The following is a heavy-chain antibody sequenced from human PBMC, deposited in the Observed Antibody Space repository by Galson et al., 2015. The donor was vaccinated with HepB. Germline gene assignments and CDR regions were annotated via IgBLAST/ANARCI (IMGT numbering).Heavy chain of an antibody. V-gene: IGHV3-30-3*01. Sequence: SLRLSCAASGFTFSRYSMHWVRQAPGKGLEWVAVISSDGNTKYYADSVRGRFTISRDSSKNTLYLQMNSLRAEDTAVYYCAKAYIAYCGGNGYSGYDYWGQGTLVTVSS. CDR3: AKAYIAYCGGNGYSGYDY. CDR1: GFTFSRYS. D-gene: IGHD2-21*02. CDR2: ISSDGNTK. J-gene: IGHJ4*02.